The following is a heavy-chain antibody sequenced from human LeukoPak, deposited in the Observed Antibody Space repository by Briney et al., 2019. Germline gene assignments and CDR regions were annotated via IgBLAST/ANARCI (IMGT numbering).Heavy chain of an antibody. Sequence: SETLSLTCAVYGGSFSGYYWSWIRQPPGKGLEWIGEINHSGSTNYNPSLTSRVTISVDTSKNQLSLKLSSVTAADTAVYYCARPASSSSAYFDYWGQGTLVTVSS. D-gene: IGHD6-6*01. CDR2: INHSGST. J-gene: IGHJ4*02. CDR1: GGSFSGYY. V-gene: IGHV4-34*01. CDR3: ARPASSSSAYFDY.